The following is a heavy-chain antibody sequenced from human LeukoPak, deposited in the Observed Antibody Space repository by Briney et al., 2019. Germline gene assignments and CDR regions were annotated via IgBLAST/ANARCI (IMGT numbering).Heavy chain of an antibody. J-gene: IGHJ3*02. CDR3: ARTSLFVFDI. CDR1: GGSLSGYY. D-gene: IGHD3-16*01. Sequence: PSETLSLTCTVSGGSLSGYYWSWIRQPAGNRLEWIGRIYTSGSTNYIPSLKSRITMSLDTSKNQFSLKLNSVTAADTAVYYCARTSLFVFDIWGQGTMVTVSS. CDR2: IYTSGST. V-gene: IGHV4-4*07.